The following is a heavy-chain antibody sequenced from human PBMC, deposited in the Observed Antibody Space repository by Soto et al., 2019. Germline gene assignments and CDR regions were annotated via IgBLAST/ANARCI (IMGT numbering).Heavy chain of an antibody. D-gene: IGHD3-10*01. V-gene: IGHV1-18*01. CDR1: AYTFTSYG. Sequence: QVQLVQSGPEVKKPGASVKVSCKASAYTFTSYGITWVRQAPGQGLDWMGWISAYNGNTTYAQKFQGRVTMATDTSTSTAYMELRSLTSDDTAVYYCARDYGSGSYRFDPWGQGTLVTVSS. CDR2: ISAYNGNT. J-gene: IGHJ5*02. CDR3: ARDYGSGSYRFDP.